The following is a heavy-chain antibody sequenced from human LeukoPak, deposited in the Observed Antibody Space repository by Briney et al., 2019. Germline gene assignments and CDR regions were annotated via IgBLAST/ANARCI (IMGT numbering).Heavy chain of an antibody. J-gene: IGHJ4*02. CDR3: ARAPREWLLGYHFEY. Sequence: QPGGSLRLSCAASGFTFSSYWMSWVRQAPGKGLEWVANIKHDGSEKYYVDSVKGRFAISRDNGKNSLYLQMNSLRVEDMAVYYCARAPREWLLGYHFEYWGQGTLVTVSS. CDR2: IKHDGSEK. CDR1: GFTFSSYW. D-gene: IGHD3-3*01. V-gene: IGHV3-7*01.